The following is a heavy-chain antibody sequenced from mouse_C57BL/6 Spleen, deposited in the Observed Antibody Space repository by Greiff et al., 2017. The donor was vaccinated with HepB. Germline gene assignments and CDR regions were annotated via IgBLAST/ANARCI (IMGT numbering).Heavy chain of an antibody. V-gene: IGHV1-61*01. D-gene: IGHD3-2*02. Sequence: VQLQQPGAELVRPGSSVKLSCKASGYTFTSYWMDWVKQRPGQGLEWIGNIYPSDSETHYNQKFKDKATLTVDKTSSTAYMQLSSLTSEDSAVYYCARSVPSGYVDAMDYWGQGTSVTVSS. J-gene: IGHJ4*01. CDR3: ARSVPSGYVDAMDY. CDR1: GYTFTSYW. CDR2: IYPSDSET.